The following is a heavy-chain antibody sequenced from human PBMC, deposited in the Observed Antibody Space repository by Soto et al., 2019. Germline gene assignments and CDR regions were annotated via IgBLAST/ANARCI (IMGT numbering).Heavy chain of an antibody. CDR3: ATTSPHPQDTAMAPYYYYGMDV. CDR2: ISYDGSNK. J-gene: IGHJ6*02. V-gene: IGHV3-30*03. D-gene: IGHD5-18*01. Sequence: QVQLVESGGGVVQPGRSLRLSCAASGFTFSSYGMHWVRQAPGKGLEWVAVISYDGSNKYYADSVKGRFTISRDNSKNTLYLQMNSLRAEDTAVYYCATTSPHPQDTAMAPYYYYGMDVWGQGTTVTVSS. CDR1: GFTFSSYG.